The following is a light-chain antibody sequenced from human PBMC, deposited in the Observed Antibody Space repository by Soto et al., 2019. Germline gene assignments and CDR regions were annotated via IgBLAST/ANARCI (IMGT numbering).Light chain of an antibody. CDR3: QNYKSVPLT. J-gene: IGKJ4*01. CDR2: AAS. V-gene: IGKV1-27*01. Sequence: DIPMTQSPSSLSASVGDRVTITCRASQGIYSFLAWYQQRPGKVPKLLIYAASTLQSGVPSRFSGSGSGTDFTLTISSLQPEDVATYYCQNYKSVPLTFGGGTKVEIK. CDR1: QGIYSF.